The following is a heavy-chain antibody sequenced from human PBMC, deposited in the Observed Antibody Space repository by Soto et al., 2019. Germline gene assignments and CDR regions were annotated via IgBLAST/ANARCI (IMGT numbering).Heavy chain of an antibody. J-gene: IGHJ4*02. Sequence: SETLSLTCTVSGGSISSGGYYWSWIRQHPGKGLEWIGYIYYSGSTYYNPSLKSRVTISVDTSKNQFSLKLNSVTAADTAVYYCARGDFWGGYNFDYWGQGTLVTVSS. CDR2: IYYSGST. D-gene: IGHD3-3*01. V-gene: IGHV4-31*03. CDR3: ARGDFWGGYNFDY. CDR1: GGSISSGGYY.